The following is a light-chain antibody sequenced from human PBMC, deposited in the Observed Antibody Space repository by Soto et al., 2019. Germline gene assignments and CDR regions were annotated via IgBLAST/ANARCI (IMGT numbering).Light chain of an antibody. CDR3: QQYDNLPCT. J-gene: IGKJ3*01. Sequence: DIQMTQSPSSLSASVGDRVTITCQASQDISNYLNWYQQKPGKAPKLLIYDASNLETGIPSRFNGSGSGTDFTFTISSLQPEDIATYYCQQYDNLPCTFGHGTKVDIK. V-gene: IGKV1-33*01. CDR2: DAS. CDR1: QDISNY.